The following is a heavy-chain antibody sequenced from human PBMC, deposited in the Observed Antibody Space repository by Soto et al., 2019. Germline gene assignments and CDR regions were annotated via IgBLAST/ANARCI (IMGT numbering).Heavy chain of an antibody. CDR3: ARGDSGYVWFNEI. V-gene: IGHV1-69*01. D-gene: IGHD3-22*01. CDR2: IIPVFATT. CDR1: GGLFSTYA. Sequence: QEQLVQSGAEVKKSGSSVKVSCKASGGLFSTYAISWVRQAPGQGLEWMGGIIPVFATTYYAEKFEGRVTITADESTNTAYMELSSLRSEDTAMYHCARGDSGYVWFNEIWGQGTLVTVSS. J-gene: IGHJ4*02.